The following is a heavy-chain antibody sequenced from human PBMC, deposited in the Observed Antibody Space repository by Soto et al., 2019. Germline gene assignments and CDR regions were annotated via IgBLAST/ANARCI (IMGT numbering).Heavy chain of an antibody. D-gene: IGHD6-13*01. CDR2: ISSNSAYI. CDR1: GFTFRSFT. Sequence: GGSLRLSXAASGFTFRSFTMNWVRQAPGKGLEWVSTISSNSAYIYYTDALRGRFTISRDNAKNSLHLQMNSLRAEDTAVYYCTRDASRDSSARGWFDPWGPGTPVTVSS. V-gene: IGHV3-21*01. J-gene: IGHJ5*02. CDR3: TRDASRDSSARGWFDP.